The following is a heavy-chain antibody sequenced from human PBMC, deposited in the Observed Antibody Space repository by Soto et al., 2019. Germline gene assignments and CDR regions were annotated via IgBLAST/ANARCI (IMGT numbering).Heavy chain of an antibody. CDR1: GYSFATYG. CDR2: ISAHNGDT. J-gene: IGHJ1*01. CDR3: ATEPIYYNDGSGYYPLGH. Sequence: GASVKVSCKASGYSFATYGFSWVRQAPGQGLECVGWISAHNGDTHYSQKFQGRVTLTTDTSTNTGYMELRSLTSDDTAVYFCATEPIYYNDGSGYYPLGHWG. V-gene: IGHV1-18*04. D-gene: IGHD3-22*01.